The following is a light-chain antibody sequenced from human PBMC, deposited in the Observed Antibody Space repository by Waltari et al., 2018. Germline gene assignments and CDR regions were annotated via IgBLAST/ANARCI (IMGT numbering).Light chain of an antibody. V-gene: IGLV6-57*04. J-gene: IGLJ3*02. CDR1: SGRIASFY. CDR2: EDD. CDR3: QSYDSSNVV. Sequence: NFMLTQPPSVSESPGKTVTISCTRSSGRIASFYVQWFQHRPGSAPTTVIYEDDQRPAGVPDRVSGSNDSTSNSASVTIAGVRTEDEAEYYGQSYDSSNVVFGGGTKRTVL.